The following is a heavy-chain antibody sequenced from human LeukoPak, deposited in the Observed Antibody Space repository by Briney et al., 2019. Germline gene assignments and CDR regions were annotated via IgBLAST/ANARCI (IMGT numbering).Heavy chain of an antibody. J-gene: IGHJ4*02. V-gene: IGHV4-59*01. CDR3: ARARYHTEMTYFRTVYYFDY. CDR2: IYYSGST. D-gene: IGHD2-8*01. Sequence: PSETLSLTCTVSGGSISSYYWSWIRQPPGKGLEWIGYIYYSGSTNYNPSLKSRVTISVDTFKNQFSLKLSSVTAADTAVYYCARARYHTEMTYFRTVYYFDYWGQGTLVTVSS. CDR1: GGSISSYY.